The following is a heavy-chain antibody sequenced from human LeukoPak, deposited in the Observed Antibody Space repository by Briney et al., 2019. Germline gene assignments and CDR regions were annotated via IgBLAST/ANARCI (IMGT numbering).Heavy chain of an antibody. Sequence: SGGSLRLSCAASGFTFSSYGMHWVRQAPGKGLEWVAFIRYDGSNKYYADSVKGRFTISRDNSKNTVYLQMNSLRAEDTAVYYCAKDHDSSGWPTFDYWGQGTLVTVSS. J-gene: IGHJ4*02. D-gene: IGHD6-19*01. CDR1: GFTFSSYG. V-gene: IGHV3-30*02. CDR3: AKDHDSSGWPTFDY. CDR2: IRYDGSNK.